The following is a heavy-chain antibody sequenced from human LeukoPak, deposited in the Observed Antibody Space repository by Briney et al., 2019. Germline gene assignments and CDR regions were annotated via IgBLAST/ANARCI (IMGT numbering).Heavy chain of an antibody. CDR3: ARKSWIQLFDY. Sequence: GSLRLSCAASGFTFSDYYMSWIRQAPGKGLEWIGSIYYSRSTYYNPSLKSRVTISVDTSKNQFSLKLSSVTAADTAVYYCARKSWIQLFDYWGQGTLVTVSS. CDR2: IYYSRST. CDR1: GFTFSDYY. V-gene: IGHV4-38-2*01. D-gene: IGHD5-18*01. J-gene: IGHJ4*02.